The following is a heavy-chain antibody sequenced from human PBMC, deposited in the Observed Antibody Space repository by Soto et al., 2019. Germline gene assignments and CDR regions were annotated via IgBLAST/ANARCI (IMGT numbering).Heavy chain of an antibody. D-gene: IGHD6-13*01. CDR3: ARERPDGSRLDP. Sequence: PSETLSLTCTVSGGSISSSSYYWAWVRQPPGKGLEWIGSIYYSGTTYYNPSLKSRVTISEDTSKNQFSLKLSSVTAADTAVYYCARERPDGSRLDPWGQGTLVT. V-gene: IGHV4-39*02. CDR2: IYYSGTT. CDR1: GGSISSSSYY. J-gene: IGHJ5*02.